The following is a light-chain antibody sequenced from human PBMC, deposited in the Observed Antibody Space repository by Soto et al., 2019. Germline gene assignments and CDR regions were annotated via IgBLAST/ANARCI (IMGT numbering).Light chain of an antibody. V-gene: IGKV1-8*01. Sequence: AIRMTQSPSSLSASTGDRVTITCRASQGISSYLAWYQQKPGKAPNLLIYGASTLQSGVPSRFSGSGSGTDFALTISYLQSEDFATYYCQQYYTSPFTFGPGTKVDIK. CDR3: QQYYTSPFT. CDR2: GAS. J-gene: IGKJ3*01. CDR1: QGISSY.